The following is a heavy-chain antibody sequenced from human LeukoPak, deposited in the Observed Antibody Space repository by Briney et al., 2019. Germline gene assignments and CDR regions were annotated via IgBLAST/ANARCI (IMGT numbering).Heavy chain of an antibody. CDR1: GYTFTGYY. J-gene: IGHJ6*03. D-gene: IGHD2-15*01. V-gene: IGHV1-2*02. Sequence: GASVKVSCKASGYTFTGYYMHWVRQAPGQGLEWMGWINPNSGGTNYAQKFQGRVTMTRDTSISTAYMELSRLRSDDTAVYYCARDRRKVVAATPFYMDVWGKGTTVTVSS. CDR2: INPNSGGT. CDR3: ARDRRKVVAATPFYMDV.